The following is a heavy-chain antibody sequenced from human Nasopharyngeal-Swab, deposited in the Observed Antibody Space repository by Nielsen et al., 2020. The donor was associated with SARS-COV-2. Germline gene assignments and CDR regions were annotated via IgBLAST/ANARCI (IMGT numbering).Heavy chain of an antibody. J-gene: IGHJ6*02. CDR2: IWYDGSNK. Sequence: WGTLRLSCAASGFTFSSYGMHWVRQAPGKGLEWVAVIWYDGSNKYYADSVKGRFTISRDNSKNSLYLQMNSLRTEDTALYYCAKDMNKRNSGSYCRGMDVWGQGTTVTVS. CDR3: AKDMNKRNSGSYCRGMDV. CDR1: GFTFSSYG. D-gene: IGHD1-26*01. V-gene: IGHV3-33*03.